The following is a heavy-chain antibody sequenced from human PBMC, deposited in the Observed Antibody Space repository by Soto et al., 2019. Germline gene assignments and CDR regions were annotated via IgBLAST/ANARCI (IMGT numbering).Heavy chain of an antibody. Sequence: DVQLVESGGGLVQPGRSLRLSCAASGFTFDDYAMHWVRQAPGKGLEWVSGISWNSGTIAYAGFVKGRFTISRDNAKNSLYLQMNSLRTEDTALYYCARDPNDRGYSSGLNWFDPWGQGTLVTVSS. CDR2: ISWNSGTI. CDR3: ARDPNDRGYSSGLNWFDP. CDR1: GFTFDDYA. J-gene: IGHJ5*02. D-gene: IGHD6-19*01. V-gene: IGHV3-9*01.